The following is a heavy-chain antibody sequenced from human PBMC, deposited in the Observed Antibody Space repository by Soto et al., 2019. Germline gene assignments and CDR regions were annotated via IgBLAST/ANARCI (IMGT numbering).Heavy chain of an antibody. Sequence: QVQLVQSGAEVKKPGSTVKVSCKASGGTFSSYTISWVRQAPGQGLEWMGRIIPILGIANYAQKFQGRVTITADKSTSTAYMELSSLRSEDTAVYYCARGIRGVTTVTTLDFDLWGRGTLVTVSS. CDR1: GGTFSSYT. D-gene: IGHD4-17*01. CDR3: ARGIRGVTTVTTLDFDL. CDR2: IIPILGIA. V-gene: IGHV1-69*02. J-gene: IGHJ2*01.